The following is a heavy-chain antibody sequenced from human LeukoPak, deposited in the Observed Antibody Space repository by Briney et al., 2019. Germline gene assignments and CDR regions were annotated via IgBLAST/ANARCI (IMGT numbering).Heavy chain of an antibody. D-gene: IGHD3-3*01. Sequence: GGSLRLSCAASGFTVSINYMRWVRQAPGKGLEWVSVIYSGGSTYYADSVKGRFTISRDNSKNTLYLQMNSLRAEDTAVYYCARDGDFWSGYYKFDYWGQGTLVTVSS. CDR1: GFTVSINY. J-gene: IGHJ4*02. CDR3: ARDGDFWSGYYKFDY. CDR2: IYSGGST. V-gene: IGHV3-53*05.